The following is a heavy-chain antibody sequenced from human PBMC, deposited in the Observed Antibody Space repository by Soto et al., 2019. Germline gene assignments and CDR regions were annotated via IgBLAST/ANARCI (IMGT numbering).Heavy chain of an antibody. CDR2: IWYDGSNK. CDR3: ASAPKSSCGSWHEDYFDY. J-gene: IGHJ4*02. D-gene: IGHD2-15*01. Sequence: QVQLVESGGGVVQPGRSLRLSCAASGFTFSSYGMHWVRQAPGKGLEWVAVIWYDGSNKYYADSVKGRFTISRDNSKNTLYLQMNSLRAEDTAVYYCASAPKSSCGSWHEDYFDYWGQGTLVTVSS. V-gene: IGHV3-33*01. CDR1: GFTFSSYG.